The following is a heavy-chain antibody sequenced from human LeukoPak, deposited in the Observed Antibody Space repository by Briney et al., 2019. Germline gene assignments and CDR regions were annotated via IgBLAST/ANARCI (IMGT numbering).Heavy chain of an antibody. CDR2: ITSSSSYI. Sequence: PGGSLRLSCAASGFTFSSYGMHWVRQAPGKGLEWVSSITSSSSYIYYVDSVKGRFTISRDNAKNSLYLQMNSLRAEDTAVYYCARDNPRGYRYGPAGDYWGQGTLVTVSS. J-gene: IGHJ4*02. D-gene: IGHD5-18*01. V-gene: IGHV3-21*01. CDR3: ARDNPRGYRYGPAGDY. CDR1: GFTFSSYG.